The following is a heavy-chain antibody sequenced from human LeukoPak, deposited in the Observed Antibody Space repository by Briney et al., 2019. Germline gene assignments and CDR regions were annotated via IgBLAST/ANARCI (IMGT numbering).Heavy chain of an antibody. Sequence: GGSLRLSCAASGFTFSSYAMSWVRQAPGKGLEWVSAISGSGGSTYYADSVKGRFTISRDNAKNSLYLQMNSLRAEDTALYYCARGYAYYGSGSYYYFDYWGQGTLVTVSS. V-gene: IGHV3-23*01. CDR3: ARGYAYYGSGSYYYFDY. CDR2: ISGSGGST. J-gene: IGHJ4*02. CDR1: GFTFSSYA. D-gene: IGHD3-10*01.